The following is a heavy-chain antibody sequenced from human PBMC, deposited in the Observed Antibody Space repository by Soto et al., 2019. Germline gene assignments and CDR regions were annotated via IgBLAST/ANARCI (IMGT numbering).Heavy chain of an antibody. Sequence: QMQLVQSGPEVKKPGTSVKVSCKASGFTFTSSAVQWVRQARGQRLEWIGWIVVGSGNTNYAQKFQERVTITRDMSTSTAYMELSSLRSEDTAVYYCAASQYDNRYCSGGSCYSDYWGQGTLVTVSS. J-gene: IGHJ4*02. V-gene: IGHV1-58*01. D-gene: IGHD2-15*01. CDR1: GFTFTSSA. CDR3: AASQYDNRYCSGGSCYSDY. CDR2: IVVGSGNT.